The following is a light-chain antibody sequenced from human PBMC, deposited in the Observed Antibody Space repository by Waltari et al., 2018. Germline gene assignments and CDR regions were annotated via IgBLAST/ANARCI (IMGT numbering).Light chain of an antibody. Sequence: IQLTQSPSSLSASVGDRVTITCRASQGISNHLAWYQQKPGKAPRLLIYTESTLQSGVPSRFSGSGSGTDFTLTISSLQPEDFAAYYCHQLESYPQTFGQGTKLEIK. V-gene: IGKV1-9*01. CDR3: HQLESYPQT. CDR1: QGISNH. CDR2: TES. J-gene: IGKJ2*01.